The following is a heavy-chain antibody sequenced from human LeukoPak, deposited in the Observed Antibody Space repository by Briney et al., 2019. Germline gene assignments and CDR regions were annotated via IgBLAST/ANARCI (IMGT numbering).Heavy chain of an antibody. CDR2: ISAYNGDT. CDR1: GYTFTSYA. Sequence: ASVKVSCKASGYTFTSYAISWVRQAPGQGLEWMGWISAYNGDTNYAQRLQGRVTMTTDTSTSTAYMELRSLRSDDTALYYCARSSYRVSYYSDSWGQGTLVTVSS. V-gene: IGHV1-18*01. J-gene: IGHJ4*02. D-gene: IGHD1-26*01. CDR3: ARSSYRVSYYSDS.